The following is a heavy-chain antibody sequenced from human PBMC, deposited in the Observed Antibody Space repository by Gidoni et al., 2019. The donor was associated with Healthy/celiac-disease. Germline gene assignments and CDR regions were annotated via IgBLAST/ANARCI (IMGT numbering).Heavy chain of an antibody. J-gene: IGHJ3*02. CDR1: GGHISSGSYD. CDR2: IYTGGST. D-gene: IGHD6-19*01. Sequence: QVQLQESGPGLVKPSQTLSPTCTVSGGHISSGSYDWHWIRQPAGKGLECFGRIYTGGSTTYNPPLKSRVTIAVDTSMNQFSLTLSSVTAADTAVYYCAREGSIAVACSPNAFDIWGQGTMVTVSS. V-gene: IGHV4-61*02. CDR3: AREGSIAVACSPNAFDI.